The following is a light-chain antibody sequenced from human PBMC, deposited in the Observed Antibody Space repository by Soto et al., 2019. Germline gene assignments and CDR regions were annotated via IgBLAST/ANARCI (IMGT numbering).Light chain of an antibody. V-gene: IGKV3-15*01. CDR2: GAS. Sequence: EIVMTQSPATLSVSPGERATLSCRASQSVSSNLAWYQQKPGQAPRLLIYGASTRATGIPARFSGSGSGTEFTLTISRLEPEDFAVYYCQQYGSSPPLITFGQGTRLEIK. CDR1: QSVSSN. CDR3: QQYGSSPPLIT. J-gene: IGKJ5*01.